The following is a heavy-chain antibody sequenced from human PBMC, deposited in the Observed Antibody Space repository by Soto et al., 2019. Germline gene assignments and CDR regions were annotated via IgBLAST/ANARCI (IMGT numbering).Heavy chain of an antibody. CDR3: ARDGRRWLQSDFDY. CDR1: GYTFTSYG. V-gene: IGHV1-18*01. D-gene: IGHD5-12*01. CDR2: ISAYNGNT. Sequence: VSVKVSCKASGYTFTSYGISWVRQAPGQGLEWMGWISAYNGNTNYAQKLQGRVTMTTDTSTSTAYMELRSLRSDDTAVYYCARDGRRWLQSDFDYWGQGTLVTVPS. J-gene: IGHJ4*02.